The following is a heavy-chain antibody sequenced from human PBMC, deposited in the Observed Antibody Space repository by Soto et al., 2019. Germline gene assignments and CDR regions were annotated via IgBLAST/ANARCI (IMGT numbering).Heavy chain of an antibody. CDR3: ARVGSSSSGPLHSWFDP. J-gene: IGHJ5*02. CDR1: GFTFSDYY. D-gene: IGHD6-6*01. V-gene: IGHV3-11*06. CDR2: ISSSSSYT. Sequence: GGSLRLSCAASGFTFSDYYMSWIRQAPGKGLEWVSYISSSSSYTNYADSVKGRFTISRDNAKNSLYLQMNSLRAEDTAVYYCARVGSSSSGPLHSWFDPWGQGTLVTVSS.